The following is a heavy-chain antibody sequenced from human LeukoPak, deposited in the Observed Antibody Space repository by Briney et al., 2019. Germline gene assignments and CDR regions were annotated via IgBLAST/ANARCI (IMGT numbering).Heavy chain of an antibody. CDR1: GFSFTNYS. CDR2: ISSSSSYI. D-gene: IGHD3-16*02. CDR3: ARDRDPYYAYLWGSYRPSYFDD. J-gene: IGHJ4*02. Sequence: GGSLRLSCAASGFSFTNYSMNWVRQAPGKGLEWVSSISSSSSYIYYADSVKGRFTISRDNTKNSLYLQMNSLRAEDTAVYYCARDRDPYYAYLWGSYRPSYFDDWGQGTLVTVSS. V-gene: IGHV3-21*01.